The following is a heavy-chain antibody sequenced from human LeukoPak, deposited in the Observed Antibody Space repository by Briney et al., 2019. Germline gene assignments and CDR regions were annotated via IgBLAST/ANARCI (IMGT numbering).Heavy chain of an antibody. J-gene: IGHJ4*02. Sequence: SETLSLTCAVSGGSISSGHWWSWVRQPPGKGLGWMGETIHSGSTNYSPSLKSRVTISVDKSKNQFSLNLSSVTAADTAVYYCAGLVGRYSSGLYYYYFDYWGQGTLVTVSS. CDR3: AGLVGRYSSGLYYYYFDY. CDR1: GGSISSGHW. V-gene: IGHV4-4*02. CDR2: TIHSGST. D-gene: IGHD3-22*01.